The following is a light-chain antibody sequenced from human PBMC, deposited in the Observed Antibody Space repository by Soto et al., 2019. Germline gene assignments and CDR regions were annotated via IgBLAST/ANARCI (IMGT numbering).Light chain of an antibody. J-gene: IGKJ1*01. CDR3: QQYNNYPWT. CDR2: DVS. Sequence: DIQMTQSPSTLSASVGDRVSITCRASRDISGWLAWYQQTPGKAPKLLIYDVSILQSGVPSRFSGSVSGTEFTLTISGLQPGDSATYYCQQYNNYPWTFGLGTKVDI. V-gene: IGKV1-5*01. CDR1: RDISGW.